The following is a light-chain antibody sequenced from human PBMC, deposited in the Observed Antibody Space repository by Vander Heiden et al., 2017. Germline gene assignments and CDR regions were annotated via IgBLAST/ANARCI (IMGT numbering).Light chain of an antibody. Sequence: DIQMTQSPSSLSASVGDSVTIPCRASQGIRNDLGWYQQKPGKAPKRRIFAASSLQSGVPSRFSGRGSWTEFTLTISSLQPEDFATSYCLQHTIDALTFGGGTKVEIK. V-gene: IGKV1-17*01. CDR1: QGIRND. J-gene: IGKJ4*01. CDR3: LQHTIDALT. CDR2: AAS.